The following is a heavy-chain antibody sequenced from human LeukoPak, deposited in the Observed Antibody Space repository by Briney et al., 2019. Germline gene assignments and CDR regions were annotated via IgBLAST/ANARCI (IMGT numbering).Heavy chain of an antibody. J-gene: IGHJ6*03. V-gene: IGHV1-69*06. CDR2: IIPIFGTT. CDR3: ATMVRGGFGYMDV. CDR1: GGTFSSYA. Sequence: ASVKVSCKASGGTFSSYAISWVRQAPGQGLEWMGGIIPIFGTTNYAQKFQDRVTITADKSTSTAYMELSSLRSEDTAVYYCATMVRGGFGYMDVWGKGTTVTISS. D-gene: IGHD3-10*01.